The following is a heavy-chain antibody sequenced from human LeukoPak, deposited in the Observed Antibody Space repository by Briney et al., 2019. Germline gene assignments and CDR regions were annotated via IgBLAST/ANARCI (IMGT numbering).Heavy chain of an antibody. J-gene: IGHJ4*02. CDR1: GGTFSSYA. Sequence: GASVKVSCKASGGTFSSYAISWVRQAPGQGLEWMGGIIPIFGTANYAQKFQGRVTITADESTSTAYMELSSLRSEDTAVYYCASGIPPEWGGTIGFYFDYWGQGTLVTVSS. V-gene: IGHV1-69*13. CDR2: IIPIFGTA. CDR3: ASGIPPEWGGTIGFYFDY. D-gene: IGHD1-7*01.